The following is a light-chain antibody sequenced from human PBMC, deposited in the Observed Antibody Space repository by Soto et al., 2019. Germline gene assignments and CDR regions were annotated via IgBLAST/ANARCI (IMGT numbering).Light chain of an antibody. V-gene: IGLV1-36*01. CDR1: QSNIGNNA. J-gene: IGLJ3*02. CDR2: YDD. Sequence: QPVLTQPPSVSAAPRQRVTISCSGSQSNIGNNAVSWYQQLPGKAPKLLIYYDDLLPSGVSDRFSGSKSGTSASLAISGLQSEDEADYYCAAWDDNLNGRVFGGGTKLTVL. CDR3: AAWDDNLNGRV.